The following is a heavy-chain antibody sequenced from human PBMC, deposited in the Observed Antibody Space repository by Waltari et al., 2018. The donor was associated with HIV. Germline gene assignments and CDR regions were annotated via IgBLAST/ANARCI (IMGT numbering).Heavy chain of an antibody. J-gene: IGHJ4*02. CDR3: ARDPGTLLIAVTGALDY. V-gene: IGHV3-33*01. CDR1: GFSVRRYG. Sequence: QVQLVESGGGVVRPGRSLRLSGAASGFSVRRYGMHWVRRAPGKGGEGGRVKWQEGRKKCYAGSVKGRFTVSRDTSKNTLDLEMNRLRAEETAVYHCARDPGTLLIAVTGALDYGGPGIPVTVSS. CDR2: KWQEGRKK. D-gene: IGHD6-19*01.